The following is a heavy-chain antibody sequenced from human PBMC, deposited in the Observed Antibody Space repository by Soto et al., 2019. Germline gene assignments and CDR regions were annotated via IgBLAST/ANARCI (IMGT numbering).Heavy chain of an antibody. CDR3: ATRLGRIAVAGTKGGPPDDAFDI. CDR1: GYTFTSYD. J-gene: IGHJ3*02. V-gene: IGHV1-8*01. Sequence: GASVKVSCKASGYTFTSYDINWVRQATGQGLEWMGWMNPNSGNTGYEQKLKGRVTMTRNTSISTAYMELSSLISEDTSVFYCATRLGRIAVAGTKGGPPDDAFDIWGQGTMVTVSS. D-gene: IGHD6-19*01. CDR2: MNPNSGNT.